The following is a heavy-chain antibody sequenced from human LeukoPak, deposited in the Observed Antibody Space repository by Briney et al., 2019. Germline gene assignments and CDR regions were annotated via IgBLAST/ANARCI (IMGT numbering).Heavy chain of an antibody. CDR3: ARPPSDNLLTGSLYYFDN. CDR2: ISGSGDTT. D-gene: IGHD3-9*01. Sequence: GGSLRLSCAASGFXFSICAISWVRQAPGKGLEWVSGISGSGDTTDYADSVKGRFTISRDNSKNTLYLQINSLRAEDTAVYYCARPPSDNLLTGSLYYFDNWGQGTLVTVSS. J-gene: IGHJ4*02. CDR1: GFXFSICA. V-gene: IGHV3-23*01.